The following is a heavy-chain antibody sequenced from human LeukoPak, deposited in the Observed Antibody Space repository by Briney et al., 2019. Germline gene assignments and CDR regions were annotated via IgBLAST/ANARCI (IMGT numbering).Heavy chain of an antibody. D-gene: IGHD3-22*01. J-gene: IGHJ3*02. V-gene: IGHV3-21*01. Sequence: GGSLRLSCAASGFTFSSYSMNWVRQAPGKGLEWVSSISSSSSYIYYADSVKGRFTISRDNAKNSMYLQMTTLRAEDRVVYYCGRDWDYYDSSVYSGYAFDIWGQGKMVTVSS. CDR3: GRDWDYYDSSVYSGYAFDI. CDR2: ISSSSSYI. CDR1: GFTFSSYS.